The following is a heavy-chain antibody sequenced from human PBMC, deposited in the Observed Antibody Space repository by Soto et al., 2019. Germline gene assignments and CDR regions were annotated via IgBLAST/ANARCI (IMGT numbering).Heavy chain of an antibody. CDR3: ASDRYDSSGYYIDY. Sequence: SETLSLTRTVSGGSISSGGYYWSWIRQHPGKGLEWIGYIYYSGSTYYNPSLKSRVTISVDTSKNQFSLKLSSVTAADTAVYYCASDRYDSSGYYIDYWGQGTLVTVSS. V-gene: IGHV4-31*03. CDR1: GGSISSGGYY. J-gene: IGHJ4*02. D-gene: IGHD3-22*01. CDR2: IYYSGST.